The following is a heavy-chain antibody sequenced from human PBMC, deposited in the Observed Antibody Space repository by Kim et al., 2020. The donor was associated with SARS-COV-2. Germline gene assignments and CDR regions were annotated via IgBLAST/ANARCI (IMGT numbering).Heavy chain of an antibody. V-gene: IGHV3-11*06. Sequence: GRFCISRDNAKNSLYLQMNSLSAEDTAVYYCARERYCTGGSCYTGNAVDIWGQGTMVTVSS. D-gene: IGHD2-15*01. CDR3: ARERYCTGGSCYTGNAVDI. J-gene: IGHJ3*02.